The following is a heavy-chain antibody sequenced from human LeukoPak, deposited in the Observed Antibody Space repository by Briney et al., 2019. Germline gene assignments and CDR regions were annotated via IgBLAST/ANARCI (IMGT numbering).Heavy chain of an antibody. CDR2: INHSGST. V-gene: IGHV4-34*01. CDR3: ARDRFFDWNDSDAFDI. D-gene: IGHD1-1*01. J-gene: IGHJ3*02. CDR1: GGSFSGYY. Sequence: PSETLSPTCAVYGGSFSGYYWSWIRQPPGKGLEWIGEINHSGSTNYNPSLKSRVTISVDTSKNQFSLKLSSVTAADTAVYYCARDRFFDWNDSDAFDIWGQGTMVTVSS.